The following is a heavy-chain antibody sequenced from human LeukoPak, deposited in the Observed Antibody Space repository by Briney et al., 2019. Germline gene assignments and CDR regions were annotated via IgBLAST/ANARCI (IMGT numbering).Heavy chain of an antibody. CDR1: GYTFSSYA. CDR2: ISGRGGRT. Sequence: GGSLRLSCAASGYTFSSYAMSWVRQAPGKGLEWVSAISGRGGRTYYADSVKGRFTISRDNSKNTLYLQMNSLRAEDTAVYYCAKDPTSYCTNGVCYTPPYYFDYWGQGTLVTVSS. J-gene: IGHJ4*02. D-gene: IGHD2-8*01. CDR3: AKDPTSYCTNGVCYTPPYYFDY. V-gene: IGHV3-23*01.